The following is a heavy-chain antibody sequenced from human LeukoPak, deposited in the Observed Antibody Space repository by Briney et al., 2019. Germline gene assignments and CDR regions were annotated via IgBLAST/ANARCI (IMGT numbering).Heavy chain of an antibody. J-gene: IGHJ4*02. D-gene: IGHD3-22*01. CDR3: VRLRRNSDTSGYYYYYDF. CDR1: GYTFSSFS. V-gene: IGHV3-21*01. Sequence: PGGSLRLSRAASGYTFSSFSINWVRQAPGKGLEWVSSISVRSNYIYYADSVRGRFTISRDDARDSLYLQMNSLRAEDTAVYYCVRLRRNSDTSGYYYYYDFWGQGTLVTVSS. CDR2: ISVRSNYI.